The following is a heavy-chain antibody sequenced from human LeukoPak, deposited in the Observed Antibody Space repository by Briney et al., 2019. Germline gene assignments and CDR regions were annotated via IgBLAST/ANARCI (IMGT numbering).Heavy chain of an antibody. CDR2: IIYSGST. Sequence: SETLSLTCTVSGGSISSYYWSWIGQRPGKGLEWIGYIIYSGSTSYNHSLKSRVTISVDTSKNQFSLKLRSVTAADTAVYYCARPRGSGSYYRTMGYAFDIWGQGTVVTVSS. CDR1: GGSISSYY. V-gene: IGHV4-59*08. CDR3: ARPRGSGSYYRTMGYAFDI. D-gene: IGHD3-10*01. J-gene: IGHJ3*02.